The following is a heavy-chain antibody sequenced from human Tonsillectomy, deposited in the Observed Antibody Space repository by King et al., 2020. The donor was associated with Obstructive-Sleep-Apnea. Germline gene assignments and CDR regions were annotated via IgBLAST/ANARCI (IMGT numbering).Heavy chain of an antibody. CDR2: IYYSGST. Sequence: QLQESGPGLVKPSQTLSLTCTVSGGSISSGGYYWSWIRQHPGKGLEWIGYIYYSGSTYYNPSLKSRVTISVETSKNQFSLKLSSVTAADTAVYYCARMDPDVVVPAATSDYWGQGTLVTVSS. V-gene: IGHV4-31*03. J-gene: IGHJ4*02. CDR1: GGSISSGGYY. D-gene: IGHD2-2*01. CDR3: ARMDPDVVVPAATSDY.